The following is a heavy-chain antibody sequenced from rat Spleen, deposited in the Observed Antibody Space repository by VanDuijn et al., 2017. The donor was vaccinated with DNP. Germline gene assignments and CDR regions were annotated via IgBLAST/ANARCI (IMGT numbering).Heavy chain of an antibody. J-gene: IGHJ3*01. CDR3: ARPMDYYSGGFAY. CDR1: GFTFNKYW. Sequence: EVQLVESGGDLVQPGRSLKLSCVASGFTFNKYWMTWIRQVPGKGLEWVASITRSGGSTYYPDSVKGRFTISRDNAKNTLYLQMNSLRSEDMATYYCARPMDYYSGGFAYWGQGTLVTVSS. CDR2: ITRSGGST. D-gene: IGHD1-1*01. V-gene: IGHV5-31*01.